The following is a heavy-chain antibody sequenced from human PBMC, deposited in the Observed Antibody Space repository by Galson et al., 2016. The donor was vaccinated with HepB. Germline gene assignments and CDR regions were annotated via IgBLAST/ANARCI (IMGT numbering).Heavy chain of an antibody. D-gene: IGHD1-26*01. Sequence: SETLSLTCSVSGASASSHYWSWIRQPPGKGLEWIGSMYYSGSTNYNPSLKSRVTISVDTAKNQFSLKLKSVTAADTAVYYCARHPPSGYYYYGLDVWGQGTTVTVSS. CDR1: GASASSHY. J-gene: IGHJ6*02. CDR2: MYYSGST. CDR3: ARHPPSGYYYYGLDV. V-gene: IGHV4-39*01.